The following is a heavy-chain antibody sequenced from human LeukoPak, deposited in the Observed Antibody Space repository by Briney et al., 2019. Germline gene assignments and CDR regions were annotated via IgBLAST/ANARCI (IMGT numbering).Heavy chain of an antibody. D-gene: IGHD2/OR15-2a*01. J-gene: IGHJ4*02. CDR3: ARDEYSMEPTYRFDR. CDR1: GFTFSNYY. Sequence: GGSLRLSCAASGFTFSNYYMSWVRQAPGKGLEGVGHIKGDGSQKYYVDSVKGRFTFSRDNAKNSLYLQMSSLRVEDTAVYYCARDEYSMEPTYRFDRWGRGTLVTVSS. CDR2: IKGDGSQK. V-gene: IGHV3-7*01.